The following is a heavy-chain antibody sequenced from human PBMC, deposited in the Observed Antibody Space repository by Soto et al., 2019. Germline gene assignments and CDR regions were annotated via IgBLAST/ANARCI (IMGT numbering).Heavy chain of an antibody. Sequence: QVQLVQSGAEVKKPGSSVKVSCKASGGTFSSYTISWVRQAPGQGLEWMGRIIPILGIANYAQKFQGRVTIPADKSTSTAYMERSSLRSEDTAVYYCAREVALQQLVPGWFDPWGQGTLVTVSS. CDR3: AREVALQQLVPGWFDP. V-gene: IGHV1-69*08. D-gene: IGHD6-13*01. CDR1: GGTFSSYT. CDR2: IIPILGIA. J-gene: IGHJ5*02.